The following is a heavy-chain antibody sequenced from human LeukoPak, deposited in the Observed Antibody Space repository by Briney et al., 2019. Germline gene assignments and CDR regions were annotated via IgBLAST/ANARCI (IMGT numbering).Heavy chain of an antibody. J-gene: IGHJ4*02. CDR1: GFTVSSNY. V-gene: IGHV3-53*04. D-gene: IGHD3-22*01. CDR3: ARGGYYDSSGYYGFDY. Sequence: PGGSLRLSCAASGFTVSSNYMSWVRQAPGKGLEWVSVIYSGGSTYYADSVKGRFTISRHNSKNTLYLQMNSLRAEDTAVYYCARGGYYDSSGYYGFDYWGQGTRVTVSS. CDR2: IYSGGST.